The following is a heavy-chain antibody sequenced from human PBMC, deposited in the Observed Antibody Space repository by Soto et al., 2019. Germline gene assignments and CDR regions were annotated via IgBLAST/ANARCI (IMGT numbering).Heavy chain of an antibody. J-gene: IGHJ6*02. Sequence: PGGSLRLSCAASGFTFSDYYMSWIRQAPGKGLEWVSYISSSGSTIYYADSVKGRFTISRDNAKNSLYLQMNSLRAEDTAVYYCASWLLRLGELSLHTSDRDYYGMDVWGQGTTVTVSS. CDR2: ISSSGSTI. CDR1: GFTFSDYY. CDR3: ASWLLRLGELSLHTSDRDYYGMDV. V-gene: IGHV3-11*01. D-gene: IGHD3-16*02.